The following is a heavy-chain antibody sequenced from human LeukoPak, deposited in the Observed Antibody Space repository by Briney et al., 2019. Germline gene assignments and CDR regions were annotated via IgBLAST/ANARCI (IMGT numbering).Heavy chain of an antibody. CDR3: ARGRGLRAVNNSFDP. CDR1: GGSFSGYY. Sequence: PSETLSLTCAVYGGSFSGYYWTWIRQPPGKGLEWIGEVNHSGSTNYNPSPKSRVTISVDTSKNQFSLELTSVTAADTAVYYCARGRGLRAVNNSFDPWGQGTLVTVSS. D-gene: IGHD3-10*01. J-gene: IGHJ5*02. CDR2: VNHSGST. V-gene: IGHV4-34*01.